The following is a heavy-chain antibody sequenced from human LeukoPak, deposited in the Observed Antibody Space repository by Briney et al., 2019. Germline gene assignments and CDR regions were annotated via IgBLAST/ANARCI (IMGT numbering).Heavy chain of an antibody. CDR2: IYPGDSDT. CDR1: GYSFTSYW. CDR3: ARQYYYGSGSPGNLFDP. D-gene: IGHD3-10*01. Sequence: HGESLKISRKGSGYSFTSYWIGWVRQMPGKGLEWMGIIYPGDSDTRYSPSFQGQVTISADKSISTAYLQWSSLKASDTAMYYCARQYYYGSGSPGNLFDPWGQGTLVTVSS. V-gene: IGHV5-51*01. J-gene: IGHJ5*02.